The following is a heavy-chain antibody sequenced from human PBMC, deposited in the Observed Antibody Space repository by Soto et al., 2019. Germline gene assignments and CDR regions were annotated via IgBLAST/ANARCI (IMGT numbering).Heavy chain of an antibody. J-gene: IGHJ6*02. CDR3: ARMVRGVINPHYYYYYGMDV. D-gene: IGHD3-10*01. CDR1: GGSISSGGYY. V-gene: IGHV4-31*03. CDR2: IFYSGTT. Sequence: TSETLSLTCTVSGGSISSGGYYWSWIRQHPGKGLEWIGYIFYSGTTYYNPSLKSRVTISVDTSKNQFSLKLSSVTAADTAVCYCARMVRGVINPHYYYYYGMDVWGQGTTVTVSS.